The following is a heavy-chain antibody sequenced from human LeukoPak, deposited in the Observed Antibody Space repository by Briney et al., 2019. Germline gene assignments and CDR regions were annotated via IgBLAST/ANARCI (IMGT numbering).Heavy chain of an antibody. J-gene: IGHJ4*02. CDR1: GYTFTSYT. D-gene: IGHD5-18*01. CDR2: INTNTGNP. CDR3: DY. Sequence: ASVKVSCKASGYTFTSYTMNWVRQAPGQGREWMGWINTNTGNPKYAQGFTGRFVFPLDTSVSTAYYCARGFNYGYALLVYFDYWGQGTLVTVSS. V-gene: IGHV7-4-1*01.